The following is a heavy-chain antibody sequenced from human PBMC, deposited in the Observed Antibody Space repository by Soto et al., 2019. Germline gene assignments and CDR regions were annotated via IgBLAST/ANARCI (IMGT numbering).Heavy chain of an antibody. Sequence: QVQLVQSGAEVKKPGASVKVSCKASGYTFTSYDINWVRQATGQGLEWMGWMNPNSGNTGYAQKVQGRVPMTRNTSRSTAYMALSSLRSEDTAVYYCARAPQWGYSLNYYYFDYWGQGTLVTVSS. J-gene: IGHJ4*02. V-gene: IGHV1-8*01. D-gene: IGHD1-26*01. CDR3: ARAPQWGYSLNYYYFDY. CDR2: MNPNSGNT. CDR1: GYTFTSYD.